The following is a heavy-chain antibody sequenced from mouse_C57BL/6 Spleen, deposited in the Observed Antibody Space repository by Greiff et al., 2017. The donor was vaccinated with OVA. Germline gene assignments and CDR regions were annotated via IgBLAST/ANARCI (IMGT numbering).Heavy chain of an antibody. CDR3: ARSGSNFFFDY. Sequence: QVQLQQPGAELVKPGASVKLSCKASGYTFTSYWMQWVKQRPGQGLEWIGMIHPNSGSTNYNEKFKSKATLTVDKSSSTAYMQLSSLTSEDSAVYYCARSGSNFFFDYWGQGTTLTVSS. CDR1: GYTFTSYW. D-gene: IGHD2-5*01. CDR2: IHPNSGST. V-gene: IGHV1-64*01. J-gene: IGHJ2*01.